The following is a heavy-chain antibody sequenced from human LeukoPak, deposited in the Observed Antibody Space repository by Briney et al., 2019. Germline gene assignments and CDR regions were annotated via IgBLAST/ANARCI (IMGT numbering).Heavy chain of an antibody. CDR3: ARVVVVVVAANAFDI. Sequence: ASVKVSCKASGYTFTSYGISWVRQAPGQGLEWMGWISAYNGNTNYAQKLQGRVTMTTDTFTSTAYMELRSLRSDDTAVYYCARVVVVVVAANAFDIWGQGTMVTVSS. V-gene: IGHV1-18*01. J-gene: IGHJ3*02. CDR2: ISAYNGNT. D-gene: IGHD2-15*01. CDR1: GYTFTSYG.